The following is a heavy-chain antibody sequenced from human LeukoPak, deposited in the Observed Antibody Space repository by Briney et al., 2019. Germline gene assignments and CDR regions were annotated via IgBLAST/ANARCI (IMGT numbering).Heavy chain of an antibody. CDR2: IWYDGSNK. D-gene: IGHD6-25*01. V-gene: IGHV3-33*01. Sequence: RGSLRLSCAASGFTFSSYAMQWVRQAPGKGLEWVAIIWYDGSNKYYADSLKGRFTISRDNSKNTLYLEMNSLRVEDTAVYYCARKGDSSGVFDYWGQGTLVTVSS. J-gene: IGHJ4*02. CDR3: ARKGDSSGVFDY. CDR1: GFTFSSYA.